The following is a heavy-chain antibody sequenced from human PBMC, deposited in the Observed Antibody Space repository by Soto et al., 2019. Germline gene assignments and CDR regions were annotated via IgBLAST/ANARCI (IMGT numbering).Heavy chain of an antibody. V-gene: IGHV2-5*02. Sequence: KESGPTLVRPAQTLTLTCDFSGFSLYTYHMGVAWIRQPPGKALEWLALIYWDDDKRYSPSLKDRLAISKDTSSNQVVLTITNIDPGDSATYCCAHAGDYDLLTFDHWGPGTLVTVSS. CDR2: IYWDDDK. CDR1: GFSLYTYHMG. J-gene: IGHJ4*02. CDR3: AHAGDYDLLTFDH. D-gene: IGHD4-17*01.